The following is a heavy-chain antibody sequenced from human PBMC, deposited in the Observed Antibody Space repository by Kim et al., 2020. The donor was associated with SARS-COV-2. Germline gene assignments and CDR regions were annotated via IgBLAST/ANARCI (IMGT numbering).Heavy chain of an antibody. CDR3: AKDMVYGVRGGIDY. Sequence: GGSLRLSCAASGFTFDDYAMHWVRQAPGKGLVWASGFSWNSGSIGYADSVKGRFIISRDNAKNSLYLQMNSLRAEDTALYYCAKDMVYGVRGGIDYWGQGTLITVSS. CDR1: GFTFDDYA. V-gene: IGHV3-9*01. J-gene: IGHJ4*02. D-gene: IGHD4-17*01. CDR2: FSWNSGSI.